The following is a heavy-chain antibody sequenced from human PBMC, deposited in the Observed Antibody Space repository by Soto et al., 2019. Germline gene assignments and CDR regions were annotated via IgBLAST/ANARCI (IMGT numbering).Heavy chain of an antibody. Sequence: QVQLVESGGGLVKPGGSLRLSCAASGFTFSDYYMSWIRQAPGKGLEWIGRIYTSGSTNYNPSLKSRVTMSVDTSKNQFSLKLSSVTAADTAVYYCAREGDYWGQGTLVTVSS. V-gene: IGHV4-4*07. CDR1: GFTFSDYY. J-gene: IGHJ4*02. CDR3: AREGDY. CDR2: IYTSGST.